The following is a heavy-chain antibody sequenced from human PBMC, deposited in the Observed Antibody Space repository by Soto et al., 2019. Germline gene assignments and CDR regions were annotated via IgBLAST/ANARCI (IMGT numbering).Heavy chain of an antibody. Sequence: PGGSLRLSCAASGFTFSSYAMHLVRQAPGKGLECVSVISYAASNKYYADSVKGRFTISRDNSKNTLYLQMNSLRAEDTAVYYCARALGYCSSTSCSIVPTLVDYWGQGTLVTVSS. CDR3: ARALGYCSSTSCSIVPTLVDY. D-gene: IGHD2-2*01. CDR2: ISYAASNK. V-gene: IGHV3-30-3*01. J-gene: IGHJ4*02. CDR1: GFTFSSYA.